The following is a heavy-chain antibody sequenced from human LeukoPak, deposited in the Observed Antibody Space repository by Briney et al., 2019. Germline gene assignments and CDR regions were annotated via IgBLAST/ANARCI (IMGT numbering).Heavy chain of an antibody. CDR2: ITNSGSSI. J-gene: IGHJ3*02. V-gene: IGHV3-11*04. D-gene: IGHD3-22*01. CDR1: GFTFSDYY. CDR3: ARAKYDSSGYYYSGFDI. Sequence: TPGGSLRLSCAASGFTFSDYYMGWIRQAPGKGLEWISYITNSGSSIYYADSVKGRFTMSRDNAKKSLYLQMNSLRAEDTAVYYCARAKYDSSGYYYSGFDIWGQGTMVTVSS.